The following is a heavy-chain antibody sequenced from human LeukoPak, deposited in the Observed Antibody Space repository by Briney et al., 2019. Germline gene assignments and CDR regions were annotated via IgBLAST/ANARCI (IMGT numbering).Heavy chain of an antibody. D-gene: IGHD2-2*02. CDR1: GFTFTSSA. Sequence: ASVKVSCKASGFTFTSSAVQWVRQARGQRLEWIGWIVVGSGNTNYAQKFQERVTITRDMSTSTAYMELSSLRSEDTAVYYCAALLEAYCSSTSCYRSDYWGQGTLVTVSS. CDR2: IVVGSGNT. J-gene: IGHJ4*02. V-gene: IGHV1-58*01. CDR3: AALLEAYCSSTSCYRSDY.